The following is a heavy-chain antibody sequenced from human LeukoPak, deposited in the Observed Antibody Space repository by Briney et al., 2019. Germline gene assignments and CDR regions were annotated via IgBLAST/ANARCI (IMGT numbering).Heavy chain of an antibody. CDR2: IYYSGST. CDR1: GGSITSYY. Sequence: SETLSLTCTVSGGSITSYYWSWIWQPPGKGLEWIGYIYYSGSTNYNPSLKSRVTILVDTSMNQFSLKLSSVTAADTAVYYCARNGDYVGFDYWGQGTLVTVSS. V-gene: IGHV4-59*01. D-gene: IGHD4-17*01. CDR3: ARNGDYVGFDY. J-gene: IGHJ4*02.